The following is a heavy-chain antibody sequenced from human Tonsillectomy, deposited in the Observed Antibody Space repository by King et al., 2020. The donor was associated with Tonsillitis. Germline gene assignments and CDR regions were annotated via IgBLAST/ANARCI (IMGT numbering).Heavy chain of an antibody. J-gene: IGHJ4*02. CDR2: ISGSSDTI. CDR3: ARATPAQTAMIPFDY. D-gene: IGHD5-18*01. V-gene: IGHV3-48*01. Sequence: VQLVQSGGGLVQPGGSLRLSCAASGFTFSGHSMNWVRQAPGKGLEWLAYISGSSDTIYYADSLKGRFTISRDNAKNSIYLLMNSLRAEDTAIYYCARATPAQTAMIPFDYWGQGTLVTVSS. CDR1: GFTFSGHS.